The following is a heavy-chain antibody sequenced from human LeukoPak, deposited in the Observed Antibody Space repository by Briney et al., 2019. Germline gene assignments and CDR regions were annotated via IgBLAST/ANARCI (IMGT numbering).Heavy chain of an antibody. J-gene: IGHJ4*02. Sequence: PGGSLRLSCAASGFTFSNYAMTWVCQAPGKGLESVSVISGTGAFTYYADSVKGRFTISRDNSKNTLYLQMNSLRAEDTTIYYCAKGHSDYGTGFDLWGRGTLVTVSS. CDR1: GFTFSNYA. CDR3: AKGHSDYGTGFDL. V-gene: IGHV3-23*01. D-gene: IGHD4-17*01. CDR2: ISGTGAFT.